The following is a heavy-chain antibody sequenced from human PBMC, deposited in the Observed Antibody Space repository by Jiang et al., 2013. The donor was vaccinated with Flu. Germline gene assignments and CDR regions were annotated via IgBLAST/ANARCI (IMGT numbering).Heavy chain of an antibody. V-gene: IGHV1-2*02. CDR2: INPNSGGT. J-gene: IGHJ4*02. D-gene: IGHD3-22*01. CDR3: ARETHYYDSTTGFDY. Sequence: GAEVKKPGASVKVSCKASGYTFTGYYMHWVRQAPGQGLEWMGWINPNSGGTNYAQKFQGRVTMTRDTSISTAYMELSRLRSDDTAVYYCARETHYYDSTTGFDYWGQGTLVTVSS. CDR1: GYTFTGYY.